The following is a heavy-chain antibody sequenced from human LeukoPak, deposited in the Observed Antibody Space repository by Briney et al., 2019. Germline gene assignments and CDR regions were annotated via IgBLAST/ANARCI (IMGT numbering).Heavy chain of an antibody. V-gene: IGHV1-69*05. Sequence: ASVKVSCKASGGTFSSYAISWVRQAPGQGLEWMGGIIPIFGTANYAQKFQGRVTITTDESTSTAYMELSSLRSEDTAVYYCARDGNALVRGVLYDAFDIWGQGTMVTISS. CDR2: IIPIFGTA. CDR1: GGTFSSYA. CDR3: ARDGNALVRGVLYDAFDI. J-gene: IGHJ3*02. D-gene: IGHD3-10*01.